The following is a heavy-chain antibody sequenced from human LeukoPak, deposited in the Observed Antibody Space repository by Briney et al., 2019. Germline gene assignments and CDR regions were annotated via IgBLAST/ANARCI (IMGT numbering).Heavy chain of an antibody. D-gene: IGHD3-9*01. CDR3: ARDFVARYFDWFGYRDYGMDV. CDR2: ISYDGSNK. V-gene: IGHV3-30*04. Sequence: PGGSLRLSCAASGFTFSSYAMSWVRQAPGKGLEWVAVISYDGSNKYYADSVKGRFTISRDNSKNTLYLQMNSLRAEDTAVYYCARDFVARYFDWFGYRDYGMDVWGQGTTVTVSS. J-gene: IGHJ6*02. CDR1: GFTFSSYA.